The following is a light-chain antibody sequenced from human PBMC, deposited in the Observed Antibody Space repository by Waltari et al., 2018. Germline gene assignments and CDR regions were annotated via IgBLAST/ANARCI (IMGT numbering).Light chain of an antibody. CDR2: QDT. J-gene: IGLJ3*02. CDR3: QAWDSSTAV. CDR1: KLGDKY. Sequence: SYELTQPPSVSVSSGQTASIICSGDKLGDKYASWYQQKSGQSPVLVIYQDTKRPSGIPERFSGSNSGNTATLTISGTQAMDEADYYCQAWDSSTAVFGGGTKLTVL. V-gene: IGLV3-1*01.